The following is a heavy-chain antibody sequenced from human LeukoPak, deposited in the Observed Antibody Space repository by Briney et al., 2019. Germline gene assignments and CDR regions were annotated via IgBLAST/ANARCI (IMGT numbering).Heavy chain of an antibody. Sequence: GGSLRLSCAVSGITLSNYGMSWVRQAPGKGLEWVVGISDSGGRTNYADSVKGRFTISRDNPKNTIYLQMNSLRAEDTAVYFCAKRGVVIRVILVGFHKEAYYFDSWGQGALVTVSS. CDR3: AKRGVVIRVILVGFHKEAYYFDS. J-gene: IGHJ4*02. CDR1: GITLSNYG. CDR2: ISDSGGRT. D-gene: IGHD3-22*01. V-gene: IGHV3-23*01.